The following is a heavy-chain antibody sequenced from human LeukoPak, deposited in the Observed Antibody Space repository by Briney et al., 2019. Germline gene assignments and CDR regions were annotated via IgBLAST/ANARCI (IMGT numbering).Heavy chain of an antibody. CDR2: ISHDGSNK. CDR1: GFTFSSYG. V-gene: IGHV3-30*18. J-gene: IGHJ4*02. CDR3: AKNSYYYESSGNFDY. D-gene: IGHD3-22*01. Sequence: PGGSLRLSCAASGFTFSSYGMHWVRQAPGKGLEWVAIISHDGSNKYYADSVKGRFTISRDNSKKTMYLQMNSLRAEDTALYYCAKNSYYYESSGNFDYWGQGTLVTVSS.